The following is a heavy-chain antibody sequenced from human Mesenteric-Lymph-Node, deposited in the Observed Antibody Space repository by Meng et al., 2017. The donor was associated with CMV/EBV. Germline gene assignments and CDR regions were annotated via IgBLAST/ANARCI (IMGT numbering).Heavy chain of an antibody. CDR1: GGSVSSDSYY. Sequence: SETLSLTCTVSGGSVSSDSYYWSWIRQPPGKGLEWIGYIYYSGSTNYNYNPSLKSRVTISVDASKNQFSLKLSSVTAADTAVYYCARSMYYGSGSYYYYFDYWGQGTLVTVSS. J-gene: IGHJ4*02. CDR3: ARSMYYGSGSYYYYFDY. CDR2: IYYSGST. V-gene: IGHV4-61*01. D-gene: IGHD3-10*01.